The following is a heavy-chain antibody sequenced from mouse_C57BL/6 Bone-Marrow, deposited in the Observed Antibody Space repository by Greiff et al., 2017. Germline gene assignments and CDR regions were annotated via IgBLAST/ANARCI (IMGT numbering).Heavy chain of an antibody. CDR2: IDPSDSYT. Sequence: VQLQQPGAELVKPGASVKLSCKASGYTFTSYWMQWVKQRPGQGLEWIGEIDPSDSYTNYNQKFKVKATLTVDTSSSTAYMQLSSLTSEDSAVYYCARKPYPFDYWGQGTTLTVSS. CDR1: GYTFTSYW. V-gene: IGHV1-50*01. J-gene: IGHJ2*01. CDR3: ARKPYPFDY.